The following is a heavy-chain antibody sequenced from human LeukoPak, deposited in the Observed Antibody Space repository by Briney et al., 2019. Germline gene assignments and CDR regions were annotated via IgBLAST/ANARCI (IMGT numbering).Heavy chain of an antibody. CDR2: ISSSSYI. Sequence: GGSLRLSCAASGFTFGSYSMNWVRQAPGKGLEWVSSISSSSYIYYADSVKGRFTISRDNAKNSLYLQMNSLRAEDTAVYYCAKEYSSGWPFDYWGQGTLVTVSS. V-gene: IGHV3-21*01. J-gene: IGHJ4*02. CDR3: AKEYSSGWPFDY. CDR1: GFTFGSYS. D-gene: IGHD6-19*01.